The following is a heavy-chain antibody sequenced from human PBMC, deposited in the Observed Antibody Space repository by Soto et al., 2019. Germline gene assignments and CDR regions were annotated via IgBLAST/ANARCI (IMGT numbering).Heavy chain of an antibody. J-gene: IGHJ4*02. V-gene: IGHV3-23*01. CDR3: AKQGPSYIRGYYFDY. CDR1: GFTFSSYA. D-gene: IGHD3-3*02. CDR2: ISGSGGST. Sequence: EVQLLESGGGLVQPGGSLRLSCAASGFTFSSYAMSWVRQAQGRGLVWVSAISGSGGSTYYADSVKGRFTISRDNSKNTLYLQMNSLRAEDTAVYYCAKQGPSYIRGYYFDYWGQGTLVTVSS.